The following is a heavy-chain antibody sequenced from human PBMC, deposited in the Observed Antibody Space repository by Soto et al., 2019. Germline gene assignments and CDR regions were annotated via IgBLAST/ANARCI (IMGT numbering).Heavy chain of an antibody. CDR3: TTDLWRIAVVVGSTGYFNP. CDR2: IKSKSDGGTT. CDR1: GFTFSDAW. J-gene: IGHJ5*02. V-gene: IGHV3-15*01. Sequence: GGSLRLSCAASGFTFSDAWVSWVRQAPGEGLDWVGRIKSKSDGGTTEYAAPVRGRFTISRDDSKNTLYLQMNSLKTEDTAVYYCTTDLWRIAVVVGSTGYFNPWGQGT. D-gene: IGHD2-15*01.